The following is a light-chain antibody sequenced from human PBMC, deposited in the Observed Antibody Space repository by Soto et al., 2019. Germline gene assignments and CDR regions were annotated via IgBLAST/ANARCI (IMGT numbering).Light chain of an antibody. CDR1: QSLLHSNGYNY. V-gene: IGKV2-28*01. Sequence: DIVMTQSPLSLPVTPGEPASISCRSSQSLLHSNGYNYLDWYLQKPGQSPQLLIYLGSNRASGVPDRFSGSGSGTDFTLKXSRVEAEDVGVYYCMQPLQSWTFGQGTKVDI. CDR3: MQPLQSWT. J-gene: IGKJ1*01. CDR2: LGS.